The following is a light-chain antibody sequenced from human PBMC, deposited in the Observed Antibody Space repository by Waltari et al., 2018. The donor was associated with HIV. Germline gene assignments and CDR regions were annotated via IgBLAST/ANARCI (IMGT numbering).Light chain of an antibody. CDR3: CSYAGTYGV. CDR2: DVR. CDR1: SSDVGGYHY. Sequence: SVTISCSGTSSDVGGYHYVSWYQQVSGKAPKFKIYDVRERPSGVPDRLSGSESANTASLTISGLRTEDESNYYYCSYAGTYGVFGGGTKVTVL. J-gene: IGLJ3*02. V-gene: IGLV2-11*01.